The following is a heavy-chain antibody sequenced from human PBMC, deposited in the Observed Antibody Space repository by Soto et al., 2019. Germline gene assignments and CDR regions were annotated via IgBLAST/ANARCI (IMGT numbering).Heavy chain of an antibody. D-gene: IGHD5-12*01. CDR2: IYYSGTT. J-gene: IGHJ4*02. Sequence: LSLTCTVSGDSLSSGDYYWSWIRQPPGKGLEWIGYIYYSGTTYYNPSLKSRVTISIETSKNQFSLKLTSVTAADTAVYYCARTRGYSDYDLDYWGQGTLVTVSS. CDR1: GDSLSSGDYY. V-gene: IGHV4-30-4*01. CDR3: ARTRGYSDYDLDY.